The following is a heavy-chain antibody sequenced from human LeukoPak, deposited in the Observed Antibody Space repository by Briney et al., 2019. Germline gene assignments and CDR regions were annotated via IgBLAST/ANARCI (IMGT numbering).Heavy chain of an antibody. Sequence: GGSLRLSCAASGFTFSSYAMSWVRQAPGKGLEWVSAISGSGGSTYYADSVKGRFTISRDNSKNTLYLQMNSLRAEDTAVYYCARATRYNWNDYYYYGMDVWGQGTTVTVSS. V-gene: IGHV3-23*01. J-gene: IGHJ6*02. CDR2: ISGSGGST. CDR1: GFTFSSYA. CDR3: ARATRYNWNDYYYYGMDV. D-gene: IGHD1-20*01.